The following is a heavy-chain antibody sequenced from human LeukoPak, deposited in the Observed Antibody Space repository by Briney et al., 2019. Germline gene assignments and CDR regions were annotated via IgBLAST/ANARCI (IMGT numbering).Heavy chain of an antibody. CDR3: ATAITVTTRHY. Sequence: PGGSLRLSCAASGFSFSTYSMSWVRQAPGQGLEWVSGISAGGVNTFYADSVQGRFTVSRDSSKNTLYLQMNRLRFDDTAVYYCATAITVTTRHYWGQGTLVTVSS. V-gene: IGHV3-23*01. D-gene: IGHD1-7*01. J-gene: IGHJ4*02. CDR2: ISAGGVNT. CDR1: GFSFSTYS.